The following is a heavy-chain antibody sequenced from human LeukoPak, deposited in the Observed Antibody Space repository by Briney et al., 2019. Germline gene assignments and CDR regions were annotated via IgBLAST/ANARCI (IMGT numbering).Heavy chain of an antibody. V-gene: IGHV3-21*01. D-gene: IGHD2-2*01. Sequence: PGGSLRLSCAASGFTVSSNYMSWVRQAPGKGLEWVSSISSSSSYIYYADSVKGRFTISRDNAKNSLYLQMNSLRAEDTAVYYCARTPQISCSSTSCYADYYFDYWGQGTLVTVSS. CDR1: GFTVSSNY. CDR3: ARTPQISCSSTSCYADYYFDY. J-gene: IGHJ4*02. CDR2: ISSSSSYI.